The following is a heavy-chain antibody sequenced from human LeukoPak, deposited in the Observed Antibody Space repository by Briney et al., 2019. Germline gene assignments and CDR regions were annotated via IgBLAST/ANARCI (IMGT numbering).Heavy chain of an antibody. D-gene: IGHD2-15*01. Sequence: GGSLRLTCAASGFTFNSYAMSWVRHAPGKGLEWVSAISGSGGSTYYADSVKGRFTISRDNSKNTLYLQMNSLRAEDTAVYYCAKDRGDYCSGGSCYSGAYFDYWGQGTLVTVSS. CDR3: AKDRGDYCSGGSCYSGAYFDY. CDR2: ISGSGGST. V-gene: IGHV3-23*01. J-gene: IGHJ4*02. CDR1: GFTFNSYA.